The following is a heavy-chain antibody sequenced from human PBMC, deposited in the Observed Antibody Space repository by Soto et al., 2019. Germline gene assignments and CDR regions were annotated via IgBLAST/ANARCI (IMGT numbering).Heavy chain of an antibody. J-gene: IGHJ4*02. CDR2: IWYDGSNK. CDR3: ARDERVNYYDSSGYYPNFGY. CDR1: GFTFSSYG. D-gene: IGHD3-22*01. V-gene: IGHV3-33*01. Sequence: QVQLVESGGGVVQPGRSLRLSCAASGFTFSSYGMHWVRQAPGKGLEWVAVIWYDGSNKYYADSVKGRFTISRVNSKNTLYLQMNSLRAEDTAVYYCARDERVNYYDSSGYYPNFGYWGQGTLVTVSS.